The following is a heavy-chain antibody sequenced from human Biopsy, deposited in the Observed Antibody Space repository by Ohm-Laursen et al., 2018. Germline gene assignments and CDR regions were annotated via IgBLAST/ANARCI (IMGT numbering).Heavy chain of an antibody. CDR3: ARDTELLSIGLDYNFGMVV. V-gene: IGHV1-69*06. CDR2: ITPIFNTP. CDR1: GDRFSNYP. Sequence: SSVKVSCKVSGDRFSNYPISWVRQAPGQGLEWMGGITPIFNTPKYAQRFQGRVTITADRSTTTAYMELSSLRSEDTAVYYCARDTELLSIGLDYNFGMVVWDQGTTVTVSS. J-gene: IGHJ6*02. D-gene: IGHD1-14*01.